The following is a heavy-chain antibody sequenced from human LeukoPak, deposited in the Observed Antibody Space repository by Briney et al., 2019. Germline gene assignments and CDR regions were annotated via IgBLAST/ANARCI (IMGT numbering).Heavy chain of an antibody. D-gene: IGHD2-15*01. V-gene: IGHV3-21*01. CDR3: AREGGNYFYMDV. Sequence: KTGGSLRLSCTASGFTFRSYSMSWVRQAPGKGLEWISSMSGSSTYIYYGDSVRGRFTISRDNAKNSLHLQMNSLRADDAGVYYCAREGGNYFYMDVWGIGTTVTISS. CDR1: GFTFRSYS. CDR2: MSGSSTYI. J-gene: IGHJ6*03.